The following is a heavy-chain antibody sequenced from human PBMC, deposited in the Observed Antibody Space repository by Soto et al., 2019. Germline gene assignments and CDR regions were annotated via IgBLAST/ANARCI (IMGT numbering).Heavy chain of an antibody. Sequence: ASVKVSCKASGYTFTGYYMHWVRQAPGQGLEWMGWINPNSGGTNYAQKFQGWVTMTRDTSISTAYMELSRLRSDDTAVYYCARFTSNSSSLHYYYGMDVWGQGTTVTVSS. V-gene: IGHV1-2*04. CDR3: ARFTSNSSSLHYYYGMDV. J-gene: IGHJ6*02. CDR2: INPNSGGT. D-gene: IGHD6-6*01. CDR1: GYTFTGYY.